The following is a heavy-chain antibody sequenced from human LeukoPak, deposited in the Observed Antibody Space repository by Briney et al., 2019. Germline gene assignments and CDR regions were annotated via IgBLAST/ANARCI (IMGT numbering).Heavy chain of an antibody. CDR2: IYHSGST. CDR1: GYSISSGYY. V-gene: IGHV4-38-2*02. D-gene: IGHD6-19*01. CDR3: ARLSSGWPLDAFDI. Sequence: SETLSLTCTVSGYSISSGYYWGWIRQPPGKGLEWIGSIYHSGSTYYNPSLKSRVTISVDTSKNQFSLKLNSVTAADTAVYYCARLSSGWPLDAFDIWGQGTMVTVSS. J-gene: IGHJ3*02.